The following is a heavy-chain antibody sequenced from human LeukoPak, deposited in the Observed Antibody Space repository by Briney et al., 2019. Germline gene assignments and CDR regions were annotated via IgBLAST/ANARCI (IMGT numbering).Heavy chain of an antibody. CDR1: GGSISSYY. J-gene: IGHJ4*02. CDR2: IYYGGST. Sequence: SETLSLTCTVSGGSISSYYWSWIRQPPGKGLEWIGYIYYGGSTNYNPSLKSRVTISVDTSKNQFSLKLSSVTAADTAVYYCARLYCGGDCYLDYWGQGTLVTVSS. CDR3: ARLYCGGDCYLDY. V-gene: IGHV4-59*01. D-gene: IGHD2-21*02.